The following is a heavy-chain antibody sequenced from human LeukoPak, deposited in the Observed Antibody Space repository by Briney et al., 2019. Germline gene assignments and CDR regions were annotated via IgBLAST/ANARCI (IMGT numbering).Heavy chain of an antibody. CDR2: IYYSGST. J-gene: IGHJ4*02. D-gene: IGHD4-17*01. Sequence: PSETLSLTCTVAGGSISSSSYYWGWIRQPPGKRLEWVGNIYYSGSTYYKPSLKSRATISVDTSKNQFSLKLSSVSAADTAVYYCARDYGDYQFDHWGQGTLVTVSS. V-gene: IGHV4-39*02. CDR1: GGSISSSSYY. CDR3: ARDYGDYQFDH.